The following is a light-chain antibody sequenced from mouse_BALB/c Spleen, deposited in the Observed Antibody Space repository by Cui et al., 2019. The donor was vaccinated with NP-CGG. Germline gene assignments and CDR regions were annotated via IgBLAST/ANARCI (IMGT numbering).Light chain of an antibody. Sequence: AVVTQESTLTTSPGETVTLTRRSSTGAVTTNNYANWVQEKPDQLFTGLIGGTNNRAPGVPARFSGSLIGDKAALTITGAQTEDEAIYFCALWYSNHWVFGGGTKLTVL. J-gene: IGLJ1*01. CDR2: GTN. CDR3: ALWYSNHWV. V-gene: IGLV1*01. CDR1: TGAVTTNNY.